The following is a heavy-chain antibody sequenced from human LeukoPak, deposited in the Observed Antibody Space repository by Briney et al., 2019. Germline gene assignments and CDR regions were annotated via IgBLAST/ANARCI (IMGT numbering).Heavy chain of an antibody. V-gene: IGHV1-2*02. Sequence: VASVKVSCKASGYTFTGYYMHWVRQAPGQGLEWMGWINPNNGGTNYAQKLQGRVTMTTDTSTSTAYMELRSLRSDDTAVYYCARDLAAMVTSRPAYWGQGTLVTVSS. J-gene: IGHJ4*02. CDR1: GYTFTGYY. CDR2: INPNNGGT. CDR3: ARDLAAMVTSRPAY. D-gene: IGHD5-18*01.